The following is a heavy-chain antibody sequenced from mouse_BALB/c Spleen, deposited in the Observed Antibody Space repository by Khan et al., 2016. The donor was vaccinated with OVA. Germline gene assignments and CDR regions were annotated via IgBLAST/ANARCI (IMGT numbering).Heavy chain of an antibody. D-gene: IGHD2-14*01. Sequence: QVQLQQSGPELKKPGETVQISCKASGFTFTNYGMNWVKQTPGKDLKWMGWINTYTGEPTFADDFKGRFAFSLETSASTAFLQINSLTNEDTATYFCARVGYNGTMDCWGQGTSVTVSS. CDR2: INTYTGEP. V-gene: IGHV9-3-1*01. J-gene: IGHJ4*01. CDR1: GFTFTNYG. CDR3: ARVGYNGTMDC.